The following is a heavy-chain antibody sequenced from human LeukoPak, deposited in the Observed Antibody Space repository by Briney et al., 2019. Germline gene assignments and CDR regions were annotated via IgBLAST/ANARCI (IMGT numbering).Heavy chain of an antibody. CDR1: GYTFTSYG. CDR2: ISAYNGNT. CDR3: ARTTYYDFWSGPSD. J-gene: IGHJ4*02. V-gene: IGHV1-18*01. D-gene: IGHD3-3*01. Sequence: ASVKVSCKASGYTFTSYGISWVRQAPGQGLEWMGWISAYNGNTNYAQKLQGRVTMTTDTSTSTAYMELRSLRSDDTAVYYCARTTYYDFWSGPSDWGQGTLVTVSS.